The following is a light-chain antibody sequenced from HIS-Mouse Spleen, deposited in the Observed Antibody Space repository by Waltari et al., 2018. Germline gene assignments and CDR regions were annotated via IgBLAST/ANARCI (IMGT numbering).Light chain of an antibody. J-gene: IGKJ4*01. V-gene: IGKV1-33*01. CDR3: QQYDNLPLT. CDR2: DAS. Sequence: DIQMTQSPSSLSASVGDRVTITCQARQDIRNYLNWYQQKPGKAPKLLIYDASNLETGVPSRFSGSGSGTDFTFTISSLQPEDIATYYCQQYDNLPLTFGGGTKVEIK. CDR1: QDIRNY.